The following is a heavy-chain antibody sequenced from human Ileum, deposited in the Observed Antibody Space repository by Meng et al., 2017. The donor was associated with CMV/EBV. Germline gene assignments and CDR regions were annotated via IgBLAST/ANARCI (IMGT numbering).Heavy chain of an antibody. J-gene: IGHJ4*02. CDR3: GRAGARGVPVDM. V-gene: IGHV4-4*07. D-gene: IGHD3-10*01. CDR1: GDSISGYH. Sequence: QMQLQDPGPGLVKPSETLSLTCIVAGDSISGYHWTWIRKPAGKGLEWIGRLRTSGTTDHNPSLKSRVTLSIDTSKNQFSLKLNSVTAADTAVYYCGRAGARGVPVDMWGQGTLVTVSS. CDR2: LRTSGTT.